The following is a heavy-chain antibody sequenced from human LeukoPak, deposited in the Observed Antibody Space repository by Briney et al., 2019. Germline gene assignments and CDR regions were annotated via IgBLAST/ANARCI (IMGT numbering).Heavy chain of an antibody. J-gene: IGHJ4*02. CDR2: IYYSGST. D-gene: IGHD3-22*01. Sequence: PSETLSLTCTVSGGSISSSSYYWGWIRQPPGKGLEWIGSIYYSGSTYYNPSLKSRVTISVDTSKNQFSLKLSSVTAADTAVYYCARVLWPEVVHYFDYWGQGTLVTVSS. CDR1: GGSISSSSYY. V-gene: IGHV4-39*07. CDR3: ARVLWPEVVHYFDY.